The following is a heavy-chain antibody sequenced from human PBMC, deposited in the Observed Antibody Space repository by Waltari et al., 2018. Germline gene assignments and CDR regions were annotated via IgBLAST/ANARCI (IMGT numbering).Heavy chain of an antibody. D-gene: IGHD6-19*01. CDR2: INHSGST. V-gene: IGHV4-34*01. J-gene: IGHJ3*01. CDR3: ARSFRGGTGIAVAGSF. CDR1: GGSFSGYY. Sequence: VQLQQWGAGLLKPSETLSLTCAVYGGSFSGYYWSWIRQPPGKGLEWIGEINHSGSTNYNPSRKSRVTISVDTSKNQFSLKLSSVTAADTAVYYCARSFRGGTGIAVAGSFWGQGTMVTVSS.